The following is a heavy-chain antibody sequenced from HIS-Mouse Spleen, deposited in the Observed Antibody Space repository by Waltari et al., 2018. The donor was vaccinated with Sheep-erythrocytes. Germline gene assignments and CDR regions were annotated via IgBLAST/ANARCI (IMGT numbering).Heavy chain of an antibody. V-gene: IGHV3-9*01. D-gene: IGHD2-2*01. J-gene: IGHJ4*02. CDR3: AKDISRNIVVVPAAVGDY. CDR2: ISWNSGNI. CDR1: GFSFDDFA. Sequence: EVQLVESGGGLVQPGRSLRRSCAASGFSFDDFAMHWCRQVPEKGLELVSGISWNSGNIGYADSVKGRFTISRDNAKNSLYLQMNSLRAEDTALYYCAKDISRNIVVVPAAVGDYWGQGTLVTVSS.